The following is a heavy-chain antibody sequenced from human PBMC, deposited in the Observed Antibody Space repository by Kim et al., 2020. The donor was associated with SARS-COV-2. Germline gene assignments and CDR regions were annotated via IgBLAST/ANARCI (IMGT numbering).Heavy chain of an antibody. CDR2: IIQSGGT. V-gene: IGHV4-34*12. CDR3: ARVWSGSYYQISDY. J-gene: IGHJ4*02. CDR1: NGSFSAYY. Sequence: SETLSLTCAVYNGSFSAYYWTWIRQPPGKGLEWVGEIIQSGGTNYNPSLKSRVTISLDTSKNQFSLKLSSVTAADTAVYYCARVWSGSYYQISDYWGQGTLATASS. D-gene: IGHD3-10*01.